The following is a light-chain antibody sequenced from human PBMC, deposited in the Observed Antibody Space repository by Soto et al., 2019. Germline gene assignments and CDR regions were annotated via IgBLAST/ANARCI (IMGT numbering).Light chain of an antibody. J-gene: IGKJ4*01. Sequence: PSFLSASVGGRVTVTCRASQGLNSYLAWYQQKPGKAPKLLIYKASSLESGVPSRFSGSGSGTDFTLTISSLQPEDFAGYYCQQDYNFPLTFGGGTKVDIK. V-gene: IGKV1D-13*01. CDR2: KAS. CDR3: QQDYNFPLT. CDR1: QGLNSY.